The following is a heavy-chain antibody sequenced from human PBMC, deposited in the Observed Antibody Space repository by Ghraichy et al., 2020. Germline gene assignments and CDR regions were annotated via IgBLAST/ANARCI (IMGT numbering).Heavy chain of an antibody. CDR3: ARDGQLDY. V-gene: IGHV3-30-3*01. D-gene: IGHD6-13*01. CDR2: ISYDGDYK. Sequence: GGSLRLSCAASGFTFSSYAMHWVRQPPGKGLEWVAVISYDGDYKYYADSVQGRFTISRDNSKNTLYLQMNSLRAEDTAVYYCARDGQLDYWGQGTLVTVSS. J-gene: IGHJ4*02. CDR1: GFTFSSYA.